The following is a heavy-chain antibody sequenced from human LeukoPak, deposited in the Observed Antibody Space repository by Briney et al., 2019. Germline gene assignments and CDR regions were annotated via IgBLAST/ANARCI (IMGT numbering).Heavy chain of an antibody. V-gene: IGHV3-30*02. CDR2: IRSYGSNK. CDR3: ATRPSASDWGPFDY. D-gene: IGHD5-12*01. Sequence: GGSLRLSCAASGFIFNRHVMHWVRQAPGKGLEWVAFIRSYGSNKDYTDSVKGRFIISRDNSKNTLYLQMNSLRTEDTAVYYCATRPSASDWGPFDYWVQGTLVTVSS. J-gene: IGHJ4*02. CDR1: GFIFNRHV.